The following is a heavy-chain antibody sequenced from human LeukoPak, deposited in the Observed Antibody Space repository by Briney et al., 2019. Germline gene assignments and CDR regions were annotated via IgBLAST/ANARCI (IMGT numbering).Heavy chain of an antibody. Sequence: GGSLRLSCAASGFTFSSHAMSWVRQAPGKGLEWVSAISGSGGSTYYADSVKGRFTISRDNSKNTLYLQMNSLRAEDTAVYYCASRNRDGYNGVDYWGQGTLVTVSS. CDR3: ASRNRDGYNGVDY. D-gene: IGHD5-24*01. V-gene: IGHV3-23*01. J-gene: IGHJ4*02. CDR1: GFTFSSHA. CDR2: ISGSGGST.